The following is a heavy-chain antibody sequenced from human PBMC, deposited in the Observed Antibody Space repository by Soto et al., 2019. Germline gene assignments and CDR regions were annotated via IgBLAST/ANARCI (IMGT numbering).Heavy chain of an antibody. Sequence: QVQLVQSGAEVKNPGSSVKVSCKAAGGTFSSYAISWVRQAPGQGLEWMGGIIPIFGTANYAQKFQGRVTITADEPTSPAYMELSSLRSEDTAVYYCARDRTGVGSAFDIWGQGTMVTVSS. CDR3: ARDRTGVGSAFDI. CDR2: IIPIFGTA. D-gene: IGHD1-26*01. J-gene: IGHJ3*02. CDR1: GGTFSSYA. V-gene: IGHV1-69*01.